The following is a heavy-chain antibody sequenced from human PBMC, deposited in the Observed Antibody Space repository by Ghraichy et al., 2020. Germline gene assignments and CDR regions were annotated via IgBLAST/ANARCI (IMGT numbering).Heavy chain of an antibody. D-gene: IGHD5-12*01. Sequence: SGPTVKPTETLTLTCTVSGFSLSNARMGVSWIRQPPGKALEWLAHIFSNDEKSYSTSLKSRLTISKDTSKSQVVLTMTNMDPVDTATYYCARIQVAEAFDIWGQGTMVTVSS. CDR3: ARIQVAEAFDI. CDR2: IFSNDEK. J-gene: IGHJ3*02. V-gene: IGHV2-26*01. CDR1: GFSLSNARMG.